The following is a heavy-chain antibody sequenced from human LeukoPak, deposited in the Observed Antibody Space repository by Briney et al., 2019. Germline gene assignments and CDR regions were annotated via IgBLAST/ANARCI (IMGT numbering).Heavy chain of an antibody. J-gene: IGHJ4*02. V-gene: IGHV3-30-3*01. D-gene: IGHD6-19*01. Sequence: PGRSLRLSCEALGFTFSNYAMHWVRQAPGKGLEWVAVISYDGSNTYYADSVKGRFTISRDNSKNTLYLQMNSLRAEDTAVYYCARDFITYCPYSSGCQGGSPLCYWGQGTLVTVSS. CDR3: ARDFITYCPYSSGCQGGSPLCY. CDR2: ISYDGSNT. CDR1: GFTFSNYA.